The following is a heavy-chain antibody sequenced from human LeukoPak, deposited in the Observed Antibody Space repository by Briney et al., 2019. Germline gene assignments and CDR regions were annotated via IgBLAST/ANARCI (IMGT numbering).Heavy chain of an antibody. Sequence: GESLKSSCKGAGYSFSNYRLAWVRQMPGKGLEWMVIIYPGDSETTYSTSLQGHVTISADKSVTTAYLQWSSLKASDTAMYYCARLDEGFYYDGYGYNFWGQGTLVTVSS. J-gene: IGHJ4*02. CDR3: ARLDEGFYYDGYGYNF. D-gene: IGHD3-22*01. CDR2: IYPGDSET. V-gene: IGHV5-51*01. CDR1: GYSFSNYR.